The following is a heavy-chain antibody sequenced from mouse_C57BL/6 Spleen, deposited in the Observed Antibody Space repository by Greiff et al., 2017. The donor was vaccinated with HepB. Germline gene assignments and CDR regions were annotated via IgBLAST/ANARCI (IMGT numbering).Heavy chain of an antibody. CDR3: AGGSKFAY. D-gene: IGHD1-1*01. V-gene: IGHV1-54*01. Sequence: QVQLQQSGAELVRPGTSVKVSCKASGYAFTNYLIEWVKQRPGQGLEWIGVINPGSGGTNYNEKFKGKATLTADKSSSTAYMQLSSLTSEDSAVYFCAGGSKFAYWGQGTLVTVSA. J-gene: IGHJ3*01. CDR2: INPGSGGT. CDR1: GYAFTNYL.